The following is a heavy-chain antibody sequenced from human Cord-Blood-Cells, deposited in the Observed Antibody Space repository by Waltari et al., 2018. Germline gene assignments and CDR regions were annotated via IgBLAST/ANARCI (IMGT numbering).Heavy chain of an antibody. CDR1: GGTFSSYA. CDR2: IIPILGIA. Sequence: QVQLVQSGAAVKQPGSSVTVSGTASGGTFSSYASSWVRQAHGPGLEWMGRIIPILGIANYAQKGQGRVTITADKSTSTAYMELSSLRSENTAVYYCAGDLYDFWRREKAVFFDDWGQGTLVTVSS. D-gene: IGHD3-3*01. V-gene: IGHV1-69*09. CDR3: AGDLYDFWRREKAVFFDD. J-gene: IGHJ4*02.